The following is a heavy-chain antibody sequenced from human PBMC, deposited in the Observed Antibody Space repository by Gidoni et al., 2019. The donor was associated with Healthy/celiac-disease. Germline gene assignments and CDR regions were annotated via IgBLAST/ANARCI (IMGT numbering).Heavy chain of an antibody. J-gene: IGHJ4*02. V-gene: IGHV3-23*01. D-gene: IGHD3-10*01. CDR3: ASEGWFGELSSFDY. CDR1: GFTFSSYA. Sequence: EVQLLESGGGLVQPGGSLRLSCAASGFTFSSYAMGWVRQAPGKGLEWGSAISGSGGSTYYADSVKGRFTISRDNSKNTLYLQMNSLRAEDTAVYYCASEGWFGELSSFDYWGQGTLVTVSS. CDR2: ISGSGGST.